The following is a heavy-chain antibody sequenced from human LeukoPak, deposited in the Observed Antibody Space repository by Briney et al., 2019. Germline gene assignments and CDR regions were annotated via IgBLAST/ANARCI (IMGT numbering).Heavy chain of an antibody. J-gene: IGHJ4*02. V-gene: IGHV4-4*02. Sequence: SETLSLTCGVSGGSVINTNWWTWVRQPPGKGLEWIGEVHLDGRTNYNPSLESRLTMSVDVSENQVSLRLTSVTAADTAVYYCAREGGFYRPLDYSGQGTLVTVSS. CDR1: GGSVINTNW. D-gene: IGHD3-3*01. CDR2: VHLDGRT. CDR3: AREGGFYRPLDY.